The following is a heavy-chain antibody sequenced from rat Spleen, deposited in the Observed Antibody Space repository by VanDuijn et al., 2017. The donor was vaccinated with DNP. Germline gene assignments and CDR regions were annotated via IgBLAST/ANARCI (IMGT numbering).Heavy chain of an antibody. J-gene: IGHJ3*01. CDR1: GNSITSNY. D-gene: IGHD1-2*01. CDR2: ISYSGST. Sequence: EVQLQESGPGLVKPSQSLSLTCSVTGNSITSNYWGWIRKFPGNEMEWIGHISYSGSTSYNPSLKSRISITRDTSKNQFFLQVNSVTTEDTATYYCARSEAAISTFAYWGQGTLVTVSS. CDR3: ARSEAAISTFAY. V-gene: IGHV3-1*01.